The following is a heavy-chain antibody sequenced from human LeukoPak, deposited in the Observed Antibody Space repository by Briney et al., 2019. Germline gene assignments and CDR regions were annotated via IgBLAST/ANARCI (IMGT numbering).Heavy chain of an antibody. CDR2: VNRDGSST. J-gene: IGHJ5*02. D-gene: IGHD2-2*02. CDR3: ARVDCSSTSCYIWFDP. CDR1: GFTFSSYW. V-gene: IGHV3-74*01. Sequence: GGSLRLSCAASGFTFSSYWMHWVRQAPGKGLVWVSRVNRDGSSTNYADSVKGRFTISRDNAKNTVYLQMNSLRAEDTAVYYCARVDCSSTSCYIWFDPWGQGTLVTVSS.